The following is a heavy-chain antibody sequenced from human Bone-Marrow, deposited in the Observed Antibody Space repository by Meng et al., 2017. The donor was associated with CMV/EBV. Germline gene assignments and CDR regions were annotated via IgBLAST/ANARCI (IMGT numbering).Heavy chain of an antibody. CDR2: IWSDGSNK. CDR1: GFIFSSYG. J-gene: IGHJ6*02. D-gene: IGHD6-13*01. Sequence: GESLKISCAASGFIFSSYGIHWVRQAPGKGLEWVAVIWSDGSNKYYADSVKGRFTISRDNSKNTLYLQMNSLRAEDTAVYYCARGQQQLAGGLDVWGQGTTVTVSS. V-gene: IGHV3-33*01. CDR3: ARGQQQLAGGLDV.